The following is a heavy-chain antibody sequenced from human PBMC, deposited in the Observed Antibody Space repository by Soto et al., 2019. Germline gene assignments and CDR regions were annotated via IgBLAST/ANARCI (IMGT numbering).Heavy chain of an antibody. J-gene: IGHJ4*02. Sequence: QVTLKESGPVLVNPTETLTLTCTVSGFSLSNARMGVSWIRQPPGKALEWLAHIFSNDEKSYSTSLKSRLTISKDTSKSQVVLTMTNMDPVDTATYYCARIDDGSSSPDFDYWGQGTLVTVSS. D-gene: IGHD6-6*01. CDR2: IFSNDEK. CDR1: GFSLSNARMG. V-gene: IGHV2-26*01. CDR3: ARIDDGSSSPDFDY.